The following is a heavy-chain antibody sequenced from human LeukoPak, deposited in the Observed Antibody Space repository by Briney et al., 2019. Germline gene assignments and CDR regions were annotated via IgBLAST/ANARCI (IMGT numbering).Heavy chain of an antibody. D-gene: IGHD2-21*02. CDR1: GFTFSSYW. CDR3: AREWAGTASFDY. J-gene: IGHJ4*02. CDR2: ISYDGSNK. V-gene: IGHV3-30-3*01. Sequence: PGGSLRLSCAASGFTFSSYWMSWVRQAPGKGLEWVAVISYDGSNKYYADSVKGRFTISRDNSKNTLYLQMNSLRAEDTAVYYCAREWAGTASFDYWGQGTLVTVSS.